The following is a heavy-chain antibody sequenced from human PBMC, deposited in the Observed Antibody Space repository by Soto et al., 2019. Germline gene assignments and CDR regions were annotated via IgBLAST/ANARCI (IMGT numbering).Heavy chain of an antibody. J-gene: IGHJ6*02. Sequence: VGSLRLSCAASGFTFSSYEMNWVRQAPGKGLEWVSYISSSGSTIYYADSVKGRFTISRDNAKNSLYLQMNSLRAEDTAVYYCARGYGSGSYYYYYGMDVWGQGTTVTVSS. D-gene: IGHD1-26*01. CDR2: ISSSGSTI. CDR1: GFTFSSYE. V-gene: IGHV3-48*03. CDR3: ARGYGSGSYYYYYGMDV.